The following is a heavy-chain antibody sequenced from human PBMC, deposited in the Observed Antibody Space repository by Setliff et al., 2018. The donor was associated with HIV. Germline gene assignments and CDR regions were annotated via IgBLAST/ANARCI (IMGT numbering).Heavy chain of an antibody. J-gene: IGHJ4*02. V-gene: IGHV3-21*01. CDR1: GLTFSTYT. CDR3: AKDAGAGYSYGYLDY. D-gene: IGHD5-18*01. Sequence: GGSLRLSCAASGLTFSTYTMNWVRQAPGKGLEWVSSISSGSTYIYYADSLKGRFTISRDNAKNSLYLQMHSLRVEDTAVYYCAKDAGAGYSYGYLDYWGQGTLVTVSS. CDR2: ISSGSTYI.